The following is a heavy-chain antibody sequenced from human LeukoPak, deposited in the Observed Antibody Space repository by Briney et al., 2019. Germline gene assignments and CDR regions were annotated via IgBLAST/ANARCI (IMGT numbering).Heavy chain of an antibody. J-gene: IGHJ4*02. CDR3: ASRHDYGDSDY. V-gene: IGHV3-48*01. CDR1: GFTFSSYS. CDR2: SSSTI. D-gene: IGHD4-17*01. Sequence: GGSLRPSCAASGFTFSSYSMSSSSTIYYADSVKGRFTISRDNAKNSLYLQMNSLRAEDTAVYYCASRHDYGDSDYWGQGTLVTVSS.